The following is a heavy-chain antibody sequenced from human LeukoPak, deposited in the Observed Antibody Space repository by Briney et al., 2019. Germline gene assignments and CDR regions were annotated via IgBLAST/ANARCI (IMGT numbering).Heavy chain of an antibody. D-gene: IGHD3-16*02. CDR1: GFTFSSYA. Sequence: GGSLRLSCAASGFTFSSYAMSWVRQAPGKGLEWVGVISYDEGNKDYADSVKGRFTISRDNSKNTLYLQMNSLRAEDTAVYYCAREGSFQSTDDAFDIWGQGTMVTVSS. V-gene: IGHV3-30*04. CDR2: ISYDEGNK. CDR3: AREGSFQSTDDAFDI. J-gene: IGHJ3*02.